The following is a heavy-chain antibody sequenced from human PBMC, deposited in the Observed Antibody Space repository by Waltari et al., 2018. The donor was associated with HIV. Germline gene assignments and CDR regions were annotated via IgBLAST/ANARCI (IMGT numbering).Heavy chain of an antibody. J-gene: IGHJ4*02. Sequence: QVQLVQYGAEGKKHGASVKVACKASGYTFTSYDINWVRQATGQGIEWMGWMNSNSGNTGYAQKFQGRVTMTRNTSISTAYMELSSLRSEDTAVYYCARGAAAGRGLEGDYWGQGTLVTVSS. D-gene: IGHD6-13*01. V-gene: IGHV1-8*01. CDR3: ARGAAAGRGLEGDY. CDR2: MNSNSGNT. CDR1: GYTFTSYD.